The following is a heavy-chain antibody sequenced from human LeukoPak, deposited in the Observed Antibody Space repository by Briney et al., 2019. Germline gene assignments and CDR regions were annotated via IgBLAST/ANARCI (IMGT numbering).Heavy chain of an antibody. D-gene: IGHD3-22*01. J-gene: IGHJ4*02. CDR1: GYTFTSYY. CDR3: ARVVGGSYYDSSGYYYLLGY. Sequence: GASVKVSCKASGYTFTSYYMHWVRQAPGQGLEWMGIINPSGGSTSYAQKFQGRVTMTRDTSTSTVYMELSSLRSEDTAVYYCARVVGGSYYDSSGYYYLLGYWGQGTLVTVSS. CDR2: INPSGGST. V-gene: IGHV1-46*01.